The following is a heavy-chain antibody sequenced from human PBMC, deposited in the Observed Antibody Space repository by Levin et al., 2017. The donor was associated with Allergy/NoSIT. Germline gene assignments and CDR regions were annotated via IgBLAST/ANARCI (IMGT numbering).Heavy chain of an antibody. V-gene: IGHV4-59*08. Sequence: TSETLSLTCTVSGGSISSYYWSWIRQPPGKGLEWIGYIYYSGSTNYNPSLKSRVTISVDTSKNQFSLKLSSVTAADTAVYYCARLSMLDCSGGSCFRRAFDIWGQGTMVTVSS. J-gene: IGHJ3*02. D-gene: IGHD2-15*01. CDR3: ARLSMLDCSGGSCFRRAFDI. CDR1: GGSISSYY. CDR2: IYYSGST.